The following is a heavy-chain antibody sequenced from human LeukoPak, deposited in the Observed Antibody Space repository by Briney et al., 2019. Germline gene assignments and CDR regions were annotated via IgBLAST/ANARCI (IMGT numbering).Heavy chain of an antibody. V-gene: IGHV3-30*03. CDR1: GFTFSSYG. J-gene: IGHJ4*02. CDR2: ISYDGSNK. CDR3: VSYYDSSVPFDY. D-gene: IGHD3-22*01. Sequence: GRSLRLSCAASGFTFSSYGMHWVRQAPGKGLEWVAVISYDGSNKYYADSVKGRFTISRDNSKSTLYLQMNSLRAEDTAVYYCVSYYDSSVPFDYWGQGTLVTVSS.